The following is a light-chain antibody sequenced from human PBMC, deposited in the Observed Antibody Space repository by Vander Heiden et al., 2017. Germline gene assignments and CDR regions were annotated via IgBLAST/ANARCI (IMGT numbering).Light chain of an antibody. CDR2: AAS. Sequence: DIQMTQSPSSLSASVGDRVTITCRASQSISSYLNWYQQKPGKAPKLLIYAASSLQSGVPSRCSGSGSGTDFTLTISRLQPEDFATYYCQQSDSTPHTFGQGTKVEIK. V-gene: IGKV1-39*01. J-gene: IGKJ1*01. CDR3: QQSDSTPHT. CDR1: QSISSY.